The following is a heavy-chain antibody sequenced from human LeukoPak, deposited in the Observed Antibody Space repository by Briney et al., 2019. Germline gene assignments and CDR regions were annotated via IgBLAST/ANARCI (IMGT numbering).Heavy chain of an antibody. CDR1: GGSISSGDYY. V-gene: IGHV4-30-4*01. J-gene: IGHJ4*02. CDR2: IYYSGST. D-gene: IGHD6-13*01. CDR3: ARDGSGAAAGTYDY. Sequence: SQTLSLTCTVSGGSISSGDYYWSWIRQPPGKGLEWIGYIYYSGSTYYNPSLKSRVTISVDTSKNQFSLKLSSVTAADTAVYYCARDGSGAAAGTYDYWGQGTLVTVSS.